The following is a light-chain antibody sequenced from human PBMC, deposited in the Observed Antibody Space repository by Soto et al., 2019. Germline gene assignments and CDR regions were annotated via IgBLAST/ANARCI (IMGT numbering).Light chain of an antibody. CDR3: QHNGRS. V-gene: IGKV3-11*01. J-gene: IGKJ5*01. CDR1: QFIDRY. CDR2: DAS. Sequence: EIVLTQSPATLSFSPGQRATLSCRASQFIDRYLAWYRQIPGQAPRLLIYDASNRATGIPDRFSGGGSGTDFTLVISRLDPDDFAVYYCQHNGRSFGQGTRLEI.